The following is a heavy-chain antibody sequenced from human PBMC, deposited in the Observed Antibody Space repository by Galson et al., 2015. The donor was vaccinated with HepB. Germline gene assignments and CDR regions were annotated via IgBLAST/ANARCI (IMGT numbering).Heavy chain of an antibody. D-gene: IGHD6-6*01. CDR1: GYTFTSYD. J-gene: IGHJ6*03. Sequence: SVKVSCKASGYTFTSYDINWVRQATGQGLEWMGWMNPNSGNTGYAQKFQGRVTMTRNTSISTAYMELSSLRSEDTAVYYCVRVYSSSSGGYYYYYMDVWGKGTTVTVSS. CDR2: MNPNSGNT. V-gene: IGHV1-8*01. CDR3: VRVYSSSSGGYYYYYMDV.